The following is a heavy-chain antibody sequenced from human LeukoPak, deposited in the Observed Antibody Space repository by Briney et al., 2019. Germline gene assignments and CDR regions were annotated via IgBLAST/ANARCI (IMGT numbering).Heavy chain of an antibody. D-gene: IGHD6-19*01. CDR1: GGSISSYY. Sequence: PSETLSLTCTVSGGSISSYYWSRIRQPPGKGLEWIGYIYYSGSTNYNPSLKSRVTISVDTSKNQFSLKLSSVTAADTAVYYCARVGSSGWYYFDYWGQGTLVTVSS. CDR2: IYYSGST. V-gene: IGHV4-59*01. J-gene: IGHJ4*02. CDR3: ARVGSSGWYYFDY.